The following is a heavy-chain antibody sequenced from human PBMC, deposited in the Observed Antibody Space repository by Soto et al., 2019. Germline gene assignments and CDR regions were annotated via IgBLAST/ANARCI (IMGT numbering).Heavy chain of an antibody. CDR1: GFTFGDYA. D-gene: IGHD6-19*01. CDR2: IRSKAYGGTT. Sequence: PGGSLRLSCTASGFTFGDYAMSWFRPAPGKGLEWVGFIRSKAYGGTTEYAASVKGRFTISRDDSKSIAYLQMNSLKTEDTAVYYCTRAGGIAVAGTFWFDPWGQGTLVTVSS. J-gene: IGHJ5*02. CDR3: TRAGGIAVAGTFWFDP. V-gene: IGHV3-49*03.